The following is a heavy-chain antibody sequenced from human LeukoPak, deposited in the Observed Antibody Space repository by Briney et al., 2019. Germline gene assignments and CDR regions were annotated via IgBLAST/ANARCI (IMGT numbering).Heavy chain of an antibody. V-gene: IGHV3-30*01. CDR2: ISYDGSNK. CDR1: GFTFSSYA. D-gene: IGHD1-26*01. J-gene: IGHJ4*02. Sequence: GGSLRLSRAASGFTFSSYAMHWIRQAPGKGLEWVAVISYDGSNKYYADSVKGRFTISRDNSKNTLYLQMNSLRAEDTAVYYCASRQWANWGQGTLVTVSS. CDR3: ASRQWAN.